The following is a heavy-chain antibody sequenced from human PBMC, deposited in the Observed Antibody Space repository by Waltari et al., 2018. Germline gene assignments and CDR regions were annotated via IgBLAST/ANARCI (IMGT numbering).Heavy chain of an antibody. D-gene: IGHD3-10*01. CDR1: GGSFSGYY. V-gene: IGHV4-34*01. CDR3: ARTPPVRGTDYYYGMDV. J-gene: IGHJ6*02. Sequence: QVQLQQWGAGLLKPSETLSLTCAVYGGSFSGYYWSWIRQPPGKGLGWIGGINPSGSPHYHPTLKGRVTISVDTAKNQFSLKLSSVTAADTAVYYCARTPPVRGTDYYYGMDVWGQGTTVTVSS. CDR2: INPSGSP.